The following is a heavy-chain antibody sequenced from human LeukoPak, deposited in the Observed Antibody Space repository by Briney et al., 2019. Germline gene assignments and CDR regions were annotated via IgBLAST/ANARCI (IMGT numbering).Heavy chain of an antibody. CDR3: ARGPEAITIFGVVIEPNYYYYYMDV. J-gene: IGHJ6*03. CDR1: GYTFTSYG. V-gene: IGHV1-18*01. CDR2: ISAYNGNT. D-gene: IGHD3-3*01. Sequence: ASVKVSCKASGYTFTSYGISWVRQAPGQGLEWMGWISAYNGNTNYAQKLQGRVTMTTDTSTSTAYMELRSLRSDDTAVYYCARGPEAITIFGVVIEPNYYYYYMDVWGKGTTVTVSS.